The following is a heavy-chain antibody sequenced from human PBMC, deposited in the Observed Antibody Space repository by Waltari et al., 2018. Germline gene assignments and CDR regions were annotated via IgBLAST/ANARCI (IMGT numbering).Heavy chain of an antibody. Sequence: QVQLVESGGGVVQPGGSLRLSCAASGFTFSSYGMHWVRQAPGKGLEWVAFIRYDGSNKYYADSVKGRFTISRDNSKNTLYLQMNSLRAEDTAVYYCANPGDSSSWFFYWGQGTLVTVSS. CDR2: IRYDGSNK. CDR1: GFTFSSYG. D-gene: IGHD6-13*01. V-gene: IGHV3-30*02. J-gene: IGHJ4*02. CDR3: ANPGDSSSWFFY.